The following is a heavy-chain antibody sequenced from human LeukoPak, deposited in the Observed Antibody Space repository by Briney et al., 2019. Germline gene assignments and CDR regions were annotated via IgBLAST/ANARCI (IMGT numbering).Heavy chain of an antibody. CDR1: GGSISSGDYY. CDR3: ARGSSSWYSVDY. Sequence: PSETLSLTCTVSGGSISSGDYYWSWIRQPPGKGLEWIGYIYYSGSTYYNPSLKSRVTISVDTSKNQFSLKLSSVTAADTAVYYCARGSSSWYSVDYWGQGTLVTVSS. V-gene: IGHV4-30-4*01. D-gene: IGHD6-13*01. CDR2: IYYSGST. J-gene: IGHJ4*02.